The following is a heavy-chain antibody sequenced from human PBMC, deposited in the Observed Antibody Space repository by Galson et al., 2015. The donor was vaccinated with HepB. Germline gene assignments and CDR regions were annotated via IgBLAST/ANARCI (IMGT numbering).Heavy chain of an antibody. CDR3: AGDSASYYYGMDV. V-gene: IGHV3-11*01. J-gene: IGHJ6*02. CDR2: ISNSGSTI. CDR1: GFTFSDYY. Sequence: SLRLSCAASGFTFSDYYMSWIRQAPGKGLEWVSYISNSGSTIYYADSVKGRFTISRDNAKNSLYLQMNSLRAEDTAVYYCAGDSASYYYGMDVWGQGTTVTVSS.